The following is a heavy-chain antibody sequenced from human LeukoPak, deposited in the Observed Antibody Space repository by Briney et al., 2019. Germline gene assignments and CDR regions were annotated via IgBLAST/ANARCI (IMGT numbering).Heavy chain of an antibody. D-gene: IGHD2-2*01. CDR3: ARGGGGDKVVVAAAKSGWFDP. Sequence: PSETLSLTCAVCGGSFSGYYWSWFRQPPGKGLEWMGEINHSGSTNYNPSLKSRGSITVATSKNQFSLKLTSVTAADTAVYYCARGGGGDKVVVAAAKSGWFDPWGQGTLVTVSS. J-gene: IGHJ5*02. CDR2: INHSGST. CDR1: GGSFSGYY. V-gene: IGHV4-34*01.